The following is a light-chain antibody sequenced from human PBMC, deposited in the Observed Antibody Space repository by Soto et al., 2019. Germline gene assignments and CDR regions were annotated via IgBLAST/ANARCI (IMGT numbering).Light chain of an antibody. CDR2: EVS. V-gene: IGLV2-14*01. CDR1: SRDVGGYNY. J-gene: IGLJ2*01. Sequence: QSALTQPASVSGSPGQSITISCTGTSRDVGGYNYVSWHQQHPGKAPKVIITEVSNRPSGVSNRFSGSKSGNPASLSISGLQAEDEADYYCSSYVNYNTIVIFGGGTKLTVL. CDR3: SSYVNYNTIVI.